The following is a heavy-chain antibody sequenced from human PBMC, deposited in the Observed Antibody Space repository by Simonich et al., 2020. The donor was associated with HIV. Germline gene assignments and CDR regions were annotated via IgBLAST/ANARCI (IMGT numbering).Heavy chain of an antibody. CDR2: FDPDDYDT. CDR1: GYTLPEVS. D-gene: IGHD6-19*01. CDR3: ATDVSVAGVFDF. V-gene: IGHV1-24*01. J-gene: IGHJ4*02. Sequence: QVQLVQSGTEVKKPGASVKVSCKVSGYTLPEVSMHWVRQAPGKGLEWMGGFDPDDYDTFHAQKFQGRVTMTEDTSTDTAYMELSSLRSEDTAVYYCATDVSVAGVFDFWGQGTLVTVS.